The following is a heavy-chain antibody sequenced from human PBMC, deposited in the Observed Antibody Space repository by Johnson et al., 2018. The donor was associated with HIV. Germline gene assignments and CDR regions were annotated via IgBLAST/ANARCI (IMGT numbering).Heavy chain of an antibody. D-gene: IGHD3/OR15-3a*01. CDR2: ISWNSGSI. V-gene: IGHV3-9*01. CDR1: GFTFDDYA. J-gene: IGHJ3*01. Sequence: EVQLVESGGGLVQPGRSLRLSCAASGFTFDDYAMHWVRQVPGKGLEWVSGISWNSGSIGYADSVKGRFTISRDNAKNSLYLHMNSLRPDDTGVYYCAKDKFMFLDNPVDAFDVWGQGTMVTFSS. CDR3: AKDKFMFLDNPVDAFDV.